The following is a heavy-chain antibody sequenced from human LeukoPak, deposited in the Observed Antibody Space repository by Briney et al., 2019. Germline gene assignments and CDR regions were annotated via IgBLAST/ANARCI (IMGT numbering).Heavy chain of an antibody. Sequence: GGSLRLSCAASGFTFSSYGMHWVRQAPGKGLEWVAVIWYDGSNKYYADSVKGRFTISRDNSKNTLYLQMNSLRAEDTAVYYCAREDTYCSSTSCYGRWFDPWGQGTLVTVSS. V-gene: IGHV3-33*01. D-gene: IGHD2-2*01. J-gene: IGHJ5*02. CDR2: IWYDGSNK. CDR3: AREDTYCSSTSCYGRWFDP. CDR1: GFTFSSYG.